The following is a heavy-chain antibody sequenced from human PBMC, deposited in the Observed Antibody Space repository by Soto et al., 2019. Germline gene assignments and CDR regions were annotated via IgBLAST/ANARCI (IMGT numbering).Heavy chain of an antibody. Sequence: ASVKVSCKVSGYTLTELSMHWVRQAPGKGLEWMGGFDPEDGETSYAQKFQGRVTMTRDTSTSTVYMELSSLRSEDTAVYYCARDHHSSGYYYLRENWFDPWGQGILVTSPQ. J-gene: IGHJ5*02. D-gene: IGHD3-22*01. CDR3: ARDHHSSGYYYLRENWFDP. CDR2: FDPEDGET. V-gene: IGHV1-24*01. CDR1: GYTLTELS.